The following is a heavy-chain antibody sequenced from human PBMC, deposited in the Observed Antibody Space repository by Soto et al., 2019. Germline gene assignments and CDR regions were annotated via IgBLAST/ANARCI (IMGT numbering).Heavy chain of an antibody. CDR1: GFTFSTYA. CDR3: AHPRGYGVFDAYDF. CDR2: ISGSGSDT. V-gene: IGHV3-23*01. J-gene: IGHJ3*01. Sequence: GGSLRLSXAASGFTFSTYAMSWVRQAPGKGLEWVSAISGSGSDTYHADSVKGRFTISRDNSISTLYLQMNSLRTEDTAVYYCAHPRGYGVFDAYDFWGQGAMVTVSS. D-gene: IGHD4-17*01.